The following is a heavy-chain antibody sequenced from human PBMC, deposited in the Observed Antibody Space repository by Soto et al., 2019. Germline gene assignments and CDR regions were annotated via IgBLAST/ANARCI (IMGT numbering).Heavy chain of an antibody. Sequence: QTGGSLRLSCAASGFTFSSYEMNWVRQAPGKGLEWVSYISSSGSTIYYADSVKGRFTISRDNAKNSLYLQMNSLRAEDTAVYYCARDRMGRVDTARFDYWGEGTLVTVSS. V-gene: IGHV3-48*03. CDR2: ISSSGSTI. CDR1: GFTFSSYE. D-gene: IGHD5-18*01. J-gene: IGHJ4*02. CDR3: ARDRMGRVDTARFDY.